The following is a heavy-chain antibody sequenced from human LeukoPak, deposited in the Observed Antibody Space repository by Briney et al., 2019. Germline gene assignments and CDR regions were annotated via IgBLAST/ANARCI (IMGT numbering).Heavy chain of an antibody. CDR1: GFTFDDYA. CDR3: AKGGSEDTAMGLFDY. J-gene: IGHJ4*02. V-gene: IGHV3-9*01. D-gene: IGHD5-18*01. CDR2: ISWNSGSI. Sequence: GGSLRLSCAASGFTFDDYAMHWVRQAPGKGLEWVPGISWNSGSIGYADSVKGRFTISRDNAKNSLYLQMNSLRAEDTALYYCAKGGSEDTAMGLFDYWGQGTLVTVSS.